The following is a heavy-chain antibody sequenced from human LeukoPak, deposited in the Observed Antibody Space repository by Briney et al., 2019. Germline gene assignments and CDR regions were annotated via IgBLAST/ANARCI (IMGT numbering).Heavy chain of an antibody. CDR2: IYYGGST. CDR1: GGSISSYY. V-gene: IGHV4-59*08. Sequence: SETLSLTCTVSGGSISSYYWSWIRQPPGKGLEWIGYIYYGGSTNYNPSLKSRVTISVDTSKNQFSLKLSSVTAADTAVYYCASYLAAAGTLDAFDIWGQGTMVTVSS. D-gene: IGHD6-13*01. J-gene: IGHJ3*02. CDR3: ASYLAAAGTLDAFDI.